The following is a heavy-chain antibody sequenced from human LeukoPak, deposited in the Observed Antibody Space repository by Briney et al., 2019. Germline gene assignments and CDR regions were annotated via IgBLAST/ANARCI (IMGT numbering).Heavy chain of an antibody. J-gene: IGHJ5*01. V-gene: IGHV3-21*01. CDR1: GFTFSSYS. CDR2: ISSSSSYI. Sequence: GGSLRLSCAASGFTFSSYSMNWVRQAPGKGLEWVSSISSSSSYIYYADSVKGRFTISRDNAKNSLYLQMNSLRAEDTAVYYCARDPSSSNWFDFWGQGTLVTVSS. CDR3: ARDPSSSNWFDF. D-gene: IGHD2-2*01.